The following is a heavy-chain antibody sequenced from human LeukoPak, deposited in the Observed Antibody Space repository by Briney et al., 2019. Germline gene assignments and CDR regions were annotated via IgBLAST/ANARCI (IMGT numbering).Heavy chain of an antibody. Sequence: SETLSHTCAVSGASIDSHSWWSCVRQRPVKALEWIGEVYHSGSANYKPSLKSRVTISVDTSRNHFSQKLTSVTVADTAVYYCGYNRNFALDNWGQGTLVTVAS. CDR3: GYNRNFALDN. V-gene: IGHV4/OR15-8*01. D-gene: IGHD1-14*01. CDR1: GASIDSHSW. CDR2: VYHSGSA. J-gene: IGHJ4*01.